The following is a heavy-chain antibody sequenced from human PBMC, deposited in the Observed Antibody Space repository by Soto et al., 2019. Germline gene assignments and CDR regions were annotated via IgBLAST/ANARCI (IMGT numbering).Heavy chain of an antibody. CDR3: AGGSAAPGAPFDS. D-gene: IGHD2-8*02. V-gene: IGHV4-59*01. CDR2: VYYTGST. Sequence: SETLSLTCSVSGGSISGSYWSWIRQSPGKGLEWLGYVYYTGSTNYSPSLRSRVSISVDTSKNEFSLRLSSVTAADTAVYFCAGGSAAPGAPFDSGGQETQAPAPS. J-gene: IGHJ4*02. CDR1: GGSISGSY.